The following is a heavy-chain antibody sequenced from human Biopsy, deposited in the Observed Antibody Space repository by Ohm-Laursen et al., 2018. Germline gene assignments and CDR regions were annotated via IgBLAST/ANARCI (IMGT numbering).Heavy chain of an antibody. Sequence: SETLSLTCTVSGGSISSSYYYWGWIRQPPGKGLEWIGSIYYRGNTNYNPSLKSRVTISVDTSKNQFSLKLSFATAADTAVFYCARHGSQGYCTGGSCVDYWGQGALVTVSS. V-gene: IGHV4-39*01. CDR3: ARHGSQGYCTGGSCVDY. D-gene: IGHD2-15*01. CDR2: IYYRGNT. J-gene: IGHJ4*02. CDR1: GGSISSSYYY.